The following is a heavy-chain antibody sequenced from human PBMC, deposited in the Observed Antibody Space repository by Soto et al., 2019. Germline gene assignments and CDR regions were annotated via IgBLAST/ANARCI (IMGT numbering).Heavy chain of an antibody. V-gene: IGHV3-9*01. CDR1: GFKFDEYG. CDR3: VKDALTAVAFYFDY. Sequence: PWWSLRLSCVASGFKFDEYGMHWFRHTPGKGLEWIAGLSKDSLSISYGASMKGRFTISRDNAKNSLYLQLNSPRPEDTALYYCVKDALTAVAFYFDYWGRGALVTVSS. CDR2: LSKDSLSI. J-gene: IGHJ4*01. D-gene: IGHD6-19*01.